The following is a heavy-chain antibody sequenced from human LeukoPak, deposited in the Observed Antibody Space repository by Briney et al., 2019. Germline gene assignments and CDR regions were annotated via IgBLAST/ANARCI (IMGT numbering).Heavy chain of an antibody. D-gene: IGHD3-3*01. J-gene: IGHJ4*02. CDR1: GFTFSGSA. Sequence: GGSLRLSCAASGFTFSGSAMHWVRQASGKGLEWVSSISSSSSYIYYADSVKGRFTISRDNAKNSLYLQMNSLRAEDTAVYYCARVGVSDSYYWGQGTLVTVSS. CDR2: ISSSSSYI. V-gene: IGHV3-21*01. CDR3: ARVGVSDSYY.